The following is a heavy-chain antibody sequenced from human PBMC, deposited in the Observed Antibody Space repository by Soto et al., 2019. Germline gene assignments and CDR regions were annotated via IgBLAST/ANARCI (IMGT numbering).Heavy chain of an antibody. J-gene: IGHJ4*02. CDR3: AKWGYLDY. CDR1: GFSFASFA. V-gene: IGHV3-23*04. CDR2: ISGSDGKT. Sequence: DVRLAESGGGLVQPGGSLRLSCTTSGFSFASFAMTWVRQAPGKGLEWVATISGSDGKTYYADSVKGRFSISRDTSRNTLYLQMNSLRADDTAIYCCAKWGYLDYWGQGTRVTVSS. D-gene: IGHD1-26*01.